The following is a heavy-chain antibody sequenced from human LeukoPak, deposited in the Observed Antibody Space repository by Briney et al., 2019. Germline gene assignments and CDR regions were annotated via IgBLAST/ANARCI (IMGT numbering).Heavy chain of an antibody. D-gene: IGHD6-13*01. J-gene: IGHJ4*02. CDR3: AKDRSGWYSSSWYYFDY. Sequence: GGSLRLSCAASGFTFSSYDMHWVRQAPGKGLEWVAFTRYDGSNKYYADSVKGRFTISRDNSKNTVYLQMNSLRSEDTAVYYCAKDRSGWYSSSWYYFDYWGRGTLVTVSS. V-gene: IGHV3-30*02. CDR2: TRYDGSNK. CDR1: GFTFSSYD.